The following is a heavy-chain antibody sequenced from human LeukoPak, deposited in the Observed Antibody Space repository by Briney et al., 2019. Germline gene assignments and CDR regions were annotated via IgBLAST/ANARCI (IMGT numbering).Heavy chain of an antibody. CDR2: ISDSTSSSSTI. Sequence: GGFLRLSCAASGFTFSSYSMNWVRQAPGKGLEWVSYISDSTSSSSTIYYTGSVKGRFTISRDNAENSLYLQMNSLRAEDMALYHCARGSLYDFWSGYPPNWFDPWGQGTLVTVSS. V-gene: IGHV3-48*01. J-gene: IGHJ5*02. CDR3: ARGSLYDFWSGYPPNWFDP. CDR1: GFTFSSYS. D-gene: IGHD3-3*01.